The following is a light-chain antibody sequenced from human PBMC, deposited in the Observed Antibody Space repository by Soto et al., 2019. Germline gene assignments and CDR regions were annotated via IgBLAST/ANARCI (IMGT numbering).Light chain of an antibody. Sequence: QSGLTQPPSASGTPGQRGTISCSGSGSNIGTNTVNWYQQLPGTAPKLLIYHDYQRPSGIPDRFSGSKSGTSASLDISGLQSDDEADYYCTAWDGSLDGRVFGGGTKLTVL. CDR3: TAWDGSLDGRV. CDR2: HDY. V-gene: IGLV1-44*01. CDR1: GSNIGTNT. J-gene: IGLJ3*02.